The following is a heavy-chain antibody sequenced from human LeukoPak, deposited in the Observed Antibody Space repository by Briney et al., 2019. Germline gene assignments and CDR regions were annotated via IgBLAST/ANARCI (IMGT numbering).Heavy chain of an antibody. CDR3: ARETTQWLTGPGGGMDV. Sequence: ASVKVSCKASGYTFTSYDINWVRQATGQGLEWMGWMNPNSGNTGYAQKFQGRVTMTRNTSISTAYMELSSLRSEGTAVYYCARETTQWLTGPGGGMDVWGQGTTVTVSS. D-gene: IGHD3-22*01. V-gene: IGHV1-8*01. CDR1: GYTFTSYD. J-gene: IGHJ6*02. CDR2: MNPNSGNT.